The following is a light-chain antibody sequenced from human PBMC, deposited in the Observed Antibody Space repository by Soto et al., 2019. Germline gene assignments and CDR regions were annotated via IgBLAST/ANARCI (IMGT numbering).Light chain of an antibody. V-gene: IGKV3-20*01. CDR1: TIVTNY. CDR3: QQYGSSVT. CDR2: GAF. J-gene: IGKJ5*01. Sequence: EIVMTKSPATQSFSPVERATFSCRASTIVTNYLAWYQQKPSPPPRLINYGAFNRAAGIPARFSGSGSGTDFTLTISRLEPEDFAVYYCQQYGSSVTFGQGTRLEI.